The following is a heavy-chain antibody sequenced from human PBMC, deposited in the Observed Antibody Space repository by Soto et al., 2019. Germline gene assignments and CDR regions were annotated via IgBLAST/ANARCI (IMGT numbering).Heavy chain of an antibody. V-gene: IGHV3-49*04. J-gene: IGHJ1*01. CDR2: ITGKAYGGTT. CDR1: GFTFGDYA. D-gene: IGHD3-22*01. Sequence: LILSCTASGFTFGDYAMIWVRHAPLKGLEWVGFITGKAYGGTTEYAASVKGRFTISRDDSKSIAYLQMNRLKTEDTAVYYCTRASMGSGDYYFQHWGQGTLVTVSS. CDR3: TRASMGSGDYYFQH.